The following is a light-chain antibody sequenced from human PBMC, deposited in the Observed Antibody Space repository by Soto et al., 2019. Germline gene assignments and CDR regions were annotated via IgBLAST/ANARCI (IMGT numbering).Light chain of an antibody. CDR3: LQEYNYLWT. CDR1: QDIRSD. V-gene: IGKV1-6*01. Sequence: AIQMTQSPSSLSASVGDRVTITCRASQDIRSDLNWYQQKPGKAPKLLIYAASSLPSGVPSRFSGSGSGTEFTLTISSLQPEDFATYYCLQEYNYLWTFGQGTKVEIK. CDR2: AAS. J-gene: IGKJ1*01.